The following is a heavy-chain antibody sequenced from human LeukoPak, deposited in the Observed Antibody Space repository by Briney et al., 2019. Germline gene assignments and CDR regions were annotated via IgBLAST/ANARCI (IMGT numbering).Heavy chain of an antibody. D-gene: IGHD2-2*01. CDR2: MNPNSGNT. V-gene: IGHV1-8*03. Sequence: ASVKVSCKASGYTFTSYDINWVRQATGQGLEWMGWMNPNSGNTGYAQKFQGRVTITADESTSTAYMELSSLRSEDTAVYYCATGSEVYQLLIGGHYYYMDVWGKGTTVTVSS. CDR1: GYTFTSYD. CDR3: ATGSEVYQLLIGGHYYYMDV. J-gene: IGHJ6*03.